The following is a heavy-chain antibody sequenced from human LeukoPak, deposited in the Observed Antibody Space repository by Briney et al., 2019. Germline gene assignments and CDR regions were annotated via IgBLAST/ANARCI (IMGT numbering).Heavy chain of an antibody. CDR1: GGSFSGYF. V-gene: IGHV4-34*01. D-gene: IGHD6-13*01. CDR3: AVFYSSIYGRDV. J-gene: IGHJ6*04. Sequence: PSETLSLTCAVNGGSFSGYFWSWIRQPPGKGLEWIGEINHSGSTYYNASLKSRITISVDTSKRQFSLRMNSVTAADTAVYFCAVFYSSIYGRDVWAKGPSVTVSS. CDR2: INHSGST.